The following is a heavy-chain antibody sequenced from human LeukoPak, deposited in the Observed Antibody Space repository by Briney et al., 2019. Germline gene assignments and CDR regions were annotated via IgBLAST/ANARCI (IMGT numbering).Heavy chain of an antibody. CDR2: ISSSSSYI. D-gene: IGHD2-15*01. Sequence: GGSLRLSCAASGFTFSSYSMNWVRQAPGKGLEWVSSISSSSSYIYYADSVKGRFTISRDNAKNSLYLQMNSLRAEDTAVYYCARTGEDIVVVVAATLTNWFDPWGQGTLVTVSS. CDR3: ARTGEDIVVVVAATLTNWFDP. J-gene: IGHJ5*02. CDR1: GFTFSSYS. V-gene: IGHV3-21*01.